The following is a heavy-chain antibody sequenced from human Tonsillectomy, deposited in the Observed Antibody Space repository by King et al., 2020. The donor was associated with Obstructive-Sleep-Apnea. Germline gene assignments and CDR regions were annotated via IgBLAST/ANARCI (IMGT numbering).Heavy chain of an antibody. CDR1: GFTFSDYA. CDR2: ISYDGSNK. Sequence: VQLVESGGGVVQPGRSLRLSCAASGFTFSDYAIHWVRQAPGKGLEWVAIISYDGSNKYFADSVKGRFTISRDNSKNTLYLQMNSLRAEETAGYYCASIPGITGPTPRGAFDVWGQGTLVTVSS. D-gene: IGHD1-20*01. J-gene: IGHJ3*01. CDR3: ASIPGITGPTPRGAFDV. V-gene: IGHV3-30-3*01.